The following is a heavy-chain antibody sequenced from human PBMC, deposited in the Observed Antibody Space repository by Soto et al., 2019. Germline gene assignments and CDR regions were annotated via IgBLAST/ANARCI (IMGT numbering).Heavy chain of an antibody. Sequence: TLSLTCTVSGGSISSGDYYWSWIRQPPGKGLEWIGYIYYSGSTYYNPSLKSRVTISVDTSKNQFSLKLSSVTAADTAVYYCARDYHYYDRSGYYYPYFLDHWGQGTLVTVSS. CDR1: GGSISSGDYY. J-gene: IGHJ4*02. CDR3: ARDYHYYDRSGYYYPYFLDH. D-gene: IGHD3-22*01. CDR2: IYYSGST. V-gene: IGHV4-30-4*01.